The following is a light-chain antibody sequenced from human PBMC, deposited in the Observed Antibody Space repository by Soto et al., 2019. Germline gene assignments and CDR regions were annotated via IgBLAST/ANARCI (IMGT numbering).Light chain of an antibody. J-gene: IGKJ4*01. CDR1: QSLLHRDGYTY. Sequence: EIVMTQTPLSLSITPGEQASMSCRSSQSLLHRDGYTYLYWFLQTARSVSTLLIYEVSKRFSGVPDRCRGSGSGTDFTLKISRVEAEDFGVYYCKQDAHDPLFGGGTKVEIK. V-gene: IGKV2D-26*03. CDR3: KQDAHDPL. CDR2: EVS.